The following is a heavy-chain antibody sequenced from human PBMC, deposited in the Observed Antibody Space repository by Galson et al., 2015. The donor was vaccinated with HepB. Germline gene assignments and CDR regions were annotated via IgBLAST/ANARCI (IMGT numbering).Heavy chain of an antibody. CDR2: ISGSGGST. CDR1: GFTFSIYA. V-gene: IGHV3-23*01. D-gene: IGHD2-21*01. Sequence: SLRLSCAASGFTFSIYAMTWVRQAPGKGLEWVSAISGSGGSTYYADSVKGRFTISRDNSKNTLYLQMNSLRVEDTAVYYCAKGLWPSPRYYMDVWGKGTTVTVSS. CDR3: AKGLWPSPRYYMDV. J-gene: IGHJ6*03.